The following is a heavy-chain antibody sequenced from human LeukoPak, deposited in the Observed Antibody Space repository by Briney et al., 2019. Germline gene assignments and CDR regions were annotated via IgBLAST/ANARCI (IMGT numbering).Heavy chain of an antibody. J-gene: IGHJ3*01. CDR3: ARDNDYGSAH. V-gene: IGHV3-23*01. Sequence: PGGSLRLSCAASGFTFSSYAMSWVRQAPGKGLEWVSGISGSGGSTFYADSVKGRFTISRDNSKNTLYLQMNSLRAEDTAVYYCARDNDYGSAHWGQGTMVTVSS. CDR2: ISGSGGST. CDR1: GFTFSSYA. D-gene: IGHD3-10*01.